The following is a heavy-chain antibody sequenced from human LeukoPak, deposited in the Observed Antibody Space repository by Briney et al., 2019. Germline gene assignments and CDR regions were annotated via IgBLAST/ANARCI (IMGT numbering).Heavy chain of an antibody. CDR2: INRSGST. CDR1: GGSFSGYY. J-gene: IGHJ6*03. Sequence: SETLPLTCAVYGGSFSGYYWSWIRQPPGKGLEWIGEINRSGSTNYNPSLKSRVTISVDTSKNRFSLKLSSVTAADTAVYYCARATYSSGWDYYYYYMDVWGKGTTVTVSS. CDR3: ARATYSSGWDYYYYYMDV. D-gene: IGHD6-19*01. V-gene: IGHV4-34*01.